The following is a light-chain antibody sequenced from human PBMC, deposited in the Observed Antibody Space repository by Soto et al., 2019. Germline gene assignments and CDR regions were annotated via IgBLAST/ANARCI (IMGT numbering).Light chain of an antibody. CDR2: DVS. Sequence: QSALTQPASVSGSPGQSITISCTGTSSDVGGYNYVSWYQQHPGKAPKLMIYDVSNRPSGVSNRFSGSKSGNTASLTISGLQAEDEADYYCQSYDSSVSGSKVFGTGTKVTVL. V-gene: IGLV2-14*01. CDR1: SSDVGGYNY. J-gene: IGLJ1*01. CDR3: QSYDSSVSGSKV.